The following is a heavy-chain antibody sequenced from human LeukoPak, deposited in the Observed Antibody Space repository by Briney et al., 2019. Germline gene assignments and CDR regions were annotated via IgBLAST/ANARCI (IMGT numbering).Heavy chain of an antibody. D-gene: IGHD4-17*01. CDR2: IYYSGST. CDR1: GDSISSYY. Sequence: SETLSLTCTVSGDSISSYYWNWIRQPPGKGLEWIGYIYYSGSTNYNPSLKSRVTISVDTSKNQFSLKLSSVTAADTAVYYCARAGDDYGDYYVNFDYWGQGTLVTVSS. V-gene: IGHV4-59*01. J-gene: IGHJ4*02. CDR3: ARAGDDYGDYYVNFDY.